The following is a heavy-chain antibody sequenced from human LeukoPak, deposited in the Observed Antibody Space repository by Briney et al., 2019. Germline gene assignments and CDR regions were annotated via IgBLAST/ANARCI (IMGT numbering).Heavy chain of an antibody. D-gene: IGHD6-19*01. CDR1: GGSVSSDSCF. Sequence: SETLSLTCSVSGGSVSSDSCFWSWIRQPPGKGLEWIGYIHFTGNTNYNPSLKSRVAISVDTSKSRFSLKLSSVTAADTAVYYCARVSGASGWYYFDYWGQGTLVTVSS. CDR3: ARVSGASGWYYFDY. J-gene: IGHJ4*02. V-gene: IGHV4-61*01. CDR2: IHFTGNT.